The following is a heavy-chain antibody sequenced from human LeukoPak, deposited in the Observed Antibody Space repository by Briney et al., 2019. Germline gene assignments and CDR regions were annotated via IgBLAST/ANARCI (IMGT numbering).Heavy chain of an antibody. CDR1: GFTFSSYA. Sequence: GGSLRLSCAASGFTFSSYAMSWVRQAPGKGLEWVSAISGSGGSTYYADSVKGRFTISRENSKKTLYLQMNSLRAEDTALYYCAILDRRGTGSSGYEQGFDYWGQGTLVTVSS. J-gene: IGHJ4*02. CDR3: AILDRRGTGSSGYEQGFDY. D-gene: IGHD5-12*01. V-gene: IGHV3-23*01. CDR2: ISGSGGST.